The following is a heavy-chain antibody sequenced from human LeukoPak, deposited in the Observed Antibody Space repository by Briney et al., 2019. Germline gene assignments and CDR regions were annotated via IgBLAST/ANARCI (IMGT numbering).Heavy chain of an antibody. Sequence: ASVNVSCKASGYTFTSYDINWVRQATGQGLEWMGWMNPNSGNTGYAQKFQGRVTMTRNTSISTAYMELSSLRSEDTAVYYCAMDYGDDAFDIWGQGAMVTVSS. CDR2: MNPNSGNT. CDR3: AMDYGDDAFDI. CDR1: GYTFTSYD. V-gene: IGHV1-8*01. J-gene: IGHJ3*02. D-gene: IGHD4-17*01.